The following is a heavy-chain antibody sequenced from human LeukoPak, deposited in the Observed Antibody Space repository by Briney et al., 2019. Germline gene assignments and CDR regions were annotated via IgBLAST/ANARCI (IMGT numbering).Heavy chain of an antibody. D-gene: IGHD2-15*01. Sequence: PGGSLRLSCAASGFTFSSYSMNWVRQAPGKGLEWVSSISSSSSYIYYADSVKGRFTISRDSAKNSLYLQMNSLRAEDTAVYYCARVSDCSGGSCYQFDYWGQGTLVTVSS. J-gene: IGHJ4*02. CDR1: GFTFSSYS. CDR3: ARVSDCSGGSCYQFDY. V-gene: IGHV3-21*01. CDR2: ISSSSSYI.